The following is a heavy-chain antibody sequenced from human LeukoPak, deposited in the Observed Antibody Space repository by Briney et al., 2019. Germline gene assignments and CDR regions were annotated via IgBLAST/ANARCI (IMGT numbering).Heavy chain of an antibody. J-gene: IGHJ6*03. CDR1: GFTFSTYT. V-gene: IGHV3-48*01. D-gene: IGHD6-25*01. CDR3: ARFAAGGSYCYYMDV. Sequence: GGSLRLSCAASGFTFSTYTMNRVRQPPGKGLEWVSNIATTSSTIYYADSVKGRFTIYRDNAKNSLYLQMNSLRADDTAVYYWARFAAGGSYCYYMDVWGKGTTVTVSS. CDR2: IATTSSTI.